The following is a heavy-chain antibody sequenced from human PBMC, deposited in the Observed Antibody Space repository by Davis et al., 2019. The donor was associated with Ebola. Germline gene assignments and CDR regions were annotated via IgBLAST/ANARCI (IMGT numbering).Heavy chain of an antibody. CDR1: GFTFSSYG. V-gene: IGHV3-30*18. Sequence: PGGSLRLSCAASGFTFSSYGMHWVRQAPGKGLEWVAVISYDGSNKYYADSVKGRFTISRDNSKNTLYLQMNSLRAEDTAVYYCANLFNTVGATGFDYWGQGTLVTVSS. CDR2: ISYDGSNK. J-gene: IGHJ4*02. CDR3: ANLFNTVGATGFDY. D-gene: IGHD1-26*01.